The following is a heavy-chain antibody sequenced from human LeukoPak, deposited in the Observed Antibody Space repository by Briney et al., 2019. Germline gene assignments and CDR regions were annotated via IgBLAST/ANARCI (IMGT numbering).Heavy chain of an antibody. V-gene: IGHV1-18*04. D-gene: IGHD3-10*01. CDR2: ISPNNGNT. CDR1: GYTFTGYD. J-gene: IGHJ4*02. Sequence: ASVKVSCKASGYTFTGYDISWVRQAPGQGLEWMGWISPNNGNTNYAQKLQGRVTMTRDTSISTAYMELRRLRSDDTAVYYWASPSHYYSSGSYWVYWGQGTLVTVSS. CDR3: ASPSHYYSSGSYWVY.